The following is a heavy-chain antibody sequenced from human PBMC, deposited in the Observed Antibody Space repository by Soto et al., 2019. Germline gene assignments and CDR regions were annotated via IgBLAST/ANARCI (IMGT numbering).Heavy chain of an antibody. J-gene: IGHJ4*02. CDR1: GFTVSSNY. CDR3: VFYYHSSHSSVNYY. Sequence: PGGSLRLSCAASGFTVSSNYMSWVRQAPGKGLEWVSVIYSGGTTDYADSVKGRFTISRDNSKNTLYLQMNSLRAEDTAVYYCVFYYHSSHSSVNYYCAPRTSVTVS. CDR2: IYSGGTT. V-gene: IGHV3-66*01. D-gene: IGHD6-13*01.